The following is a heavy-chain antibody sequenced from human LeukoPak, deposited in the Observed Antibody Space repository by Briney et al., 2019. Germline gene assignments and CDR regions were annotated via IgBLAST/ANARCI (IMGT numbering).Heavy chain of an antibody. CDR1: GLTLSHHG. J-gene: IGHJ4*02. V-gene: IGHV3-30*02. CDR2: VWYDGRNK. CDR3: AKGESRPKYYSDY. Sequence: GGSLRLSCTTSGLTLSHHGVHWVRQPPGRGLEWVAFVWYDGRNKFYADYVKGRFTLSRDNSRNTVDLQMNSLRVQDTAVYYCAKGESRPKYYSDYWGQGTLVTVSS. D-gene: IGHD3-10*01.